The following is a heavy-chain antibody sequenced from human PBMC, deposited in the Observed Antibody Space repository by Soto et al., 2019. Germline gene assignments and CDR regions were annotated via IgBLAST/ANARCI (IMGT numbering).Heavy chain of an antibody. J-gene: IGHJ4*02. CDR2: IKHDGSEK. Sequence: EVQLVESGGGLVQPGGSLRLSCSGSGFTFSSFWMTWVRQAPGKGLEWVANIKHDGSEKYYVDSVKGRFTISRDNAKNSLYLQMDSLRGEDTALFYCAGGTGWIFDYWGQGTLVTVSS. CDR1: GFTFSSFW. V-gene: IGHV3-7*01. D-gene: IGHD2-15*01. CDR3: AGGTGWIFDY.